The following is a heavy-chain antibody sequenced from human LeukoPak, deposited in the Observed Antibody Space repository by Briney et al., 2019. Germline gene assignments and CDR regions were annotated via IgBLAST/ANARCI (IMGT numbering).Heavy chain of an antibody. CDR2: ISGSGGST. J-gene: IGHJ6*03. D-gene: IGHD6-13*01. V-gene: IGHV3-23*01. Sequence: GGSLRLSCAASGFTFSSYAMSWVRQAPGKGLEWVSAISGSGGSTYYADSVKGRFTISRDNSKNTLYLQMNSLRAEDTAVYYCAKLAAAGLYYYYYYMDVWGKGTTVTVSS. CDR3: AKLAAAGLYYYYYYMDV. CDR1: GFTFSSYA.